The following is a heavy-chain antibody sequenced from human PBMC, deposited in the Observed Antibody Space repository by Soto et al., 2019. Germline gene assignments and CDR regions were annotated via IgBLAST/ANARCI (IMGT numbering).Heavy chain of an antibody. J-gene: IGHJ4*02. CDR3: ARSDEGITIFGVVITPFDY. V-gene: IGHV4-59*08. Sequence: SDTLSLTCTVSGGSISIYYWSWIRQPPGKGLEWIGYIYYSGSTNYNPSLKSRVTISVDTSKNQFSLKLSSVTAADTAVYYCARSDEGITIFGVVITPFDYWGQGTLVTVSS. D-gene: IGHD3-3*01. CDR2: IYYSGST. CDR1: GGSISIYY.